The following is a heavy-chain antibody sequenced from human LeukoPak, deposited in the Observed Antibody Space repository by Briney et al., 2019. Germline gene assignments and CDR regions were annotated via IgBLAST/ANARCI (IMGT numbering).Heavy chain of an antibody. Sequence: GESLKISCKASGYTFTGYWIGWVRQMPGKGLEWMAIICPGDSHTRYSPSFQGQVTISADKSISTAYLQWSSLKASDTAMYYCVGSTGYPYYFDYWGQGTLVTVSS. CDR2: ICPGDSHT. CDR1: GYTFTGYW. CDR3: VGSTGYPYYFDY. D-gene: IGHD3-9*01. V-gene: IGHV5-51*01. J-gene: IGHJ4*02.